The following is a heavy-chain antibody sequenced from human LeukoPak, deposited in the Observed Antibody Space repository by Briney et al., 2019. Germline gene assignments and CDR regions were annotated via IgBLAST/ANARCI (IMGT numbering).Heavy chain of an antibody. J-gene: IGHJ3*02. V-gene: IGHV3-21*01. Sequence: GGSLRLSCAASGFTFSSYSMNWVRQAPGKGLEWVSSISSSSSYIYYADPVKGRFTISRDNAKNSLYLQMNSLRAEDTAVYYCARAAVRTNAFDIWGQGTMVTVSS. CDR3: ARAAVRTNAFDI. CDR1: GFTFSSYS. D-gene: IGHD4/OR15-4a*01. CDR2: ISSSSSYI.